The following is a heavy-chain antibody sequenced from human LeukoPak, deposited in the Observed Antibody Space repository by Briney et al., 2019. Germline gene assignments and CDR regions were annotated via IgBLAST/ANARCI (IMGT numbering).Heavy chain of an antibody. CDR3: AREREYYYDSSGYSGSGMDV. CDR2: ISSSSSYI. J-gene: IGHJ6*02. V-gene: IGHV3-21*01. D-gene: IGHD3-22*01. Sequence: GGSLRLSCAASGFTFSSYSMNWVRQAPGKGLEWVSSISSSSSYIYYADSVKGRFTISRDNAKNSLYLQMNSLRAEDTAVYYCAREREYYYDSSGYSGSGMDVWGQGTTVTVSS. CDR1: GFTFSSYS.